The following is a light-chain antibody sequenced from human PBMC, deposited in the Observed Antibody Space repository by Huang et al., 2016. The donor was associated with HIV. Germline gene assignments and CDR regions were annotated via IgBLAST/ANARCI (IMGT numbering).Light chain of an antibody. V-gene: IGKV3-15*01. CDR3: QQYNKWPPLT. J-gene: IGKJ4*01. Sequence: EIVMTQSPATLSGSPGESATLSCRASQSVTSNLAWYRQKPGQAPRLLVFGVSSRATGIPARFSGSGSGTEFTLTISNLQSEDFALYYCQQYNKWPPLTFGGGTKVEIK. CDR2: GVS. CDR1: QSVTSN.